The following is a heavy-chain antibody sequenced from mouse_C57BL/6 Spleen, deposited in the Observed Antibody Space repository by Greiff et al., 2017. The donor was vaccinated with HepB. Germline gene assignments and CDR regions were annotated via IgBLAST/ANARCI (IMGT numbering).Heavy chain of an antibody. CDR2: ISDGGSYT. J-gene: IGHJ1*03. D-gene: IGHD1-1*01. V-gene: IGHV5-4*01. CDR3: ARDLLLRGYFDV. CDR1: GFTFSSYA. Sequence: EVKLQESGGGLVKPGGSLKLSCAASGFTFSSYAMSWVRQTPEKRLEWVATISDGGSYTYYPDNVKGRFTISRDNAKNNLYLQMSHLKSEDTAMYYCARDLLLRGYFDVWGTGTTVTVSS.